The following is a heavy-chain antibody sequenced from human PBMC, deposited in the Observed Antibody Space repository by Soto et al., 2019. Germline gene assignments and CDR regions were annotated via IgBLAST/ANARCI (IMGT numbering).Heavy chain of an antibody. CDR2: ISGSGGST. V-gene: IGHV3-23*01. J-gene: IGHJ4*02. D-gene: IGHD2-2*01. CDR3: AKGPSDCSSTSCWLAYYFDY. Sequence: GGSLRLSCAASGFTFSSYAMSWVRQAPGKGLEWVSAISGSGGSTYYADSVKGRFTISRDNSKNTLYLQMNSLRAEDTAVYYCAKGPSDCSSTSCWLAYYFDYWGQGTLVTVSS. CDR1: GFTFSSYA.